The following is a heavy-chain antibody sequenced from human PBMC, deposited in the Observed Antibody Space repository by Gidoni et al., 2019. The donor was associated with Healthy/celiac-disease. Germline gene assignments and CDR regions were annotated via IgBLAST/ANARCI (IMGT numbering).Heavy chain of an antibody. J-gene: IGHJ4*02. CDR3: ARLRRKSIGYCSGGSCYSSIDY. Sequence: PGLVKPSETLSLTCTVSGGSISSSSYYWGWIRQPPGKGLEWIGSIYYSGSTYYNPSLKSRVTISVDTSKNQFSLKLSSVTAADTAVYYCARLRRKSIGYCSGGSCYSSIDYWGQGTLVTVSS. D-gene: IGHD2-15*01. CDR2: IYYSGST. V-gene: IGHV4-39*01. CDR1: GGSISSSSYY.